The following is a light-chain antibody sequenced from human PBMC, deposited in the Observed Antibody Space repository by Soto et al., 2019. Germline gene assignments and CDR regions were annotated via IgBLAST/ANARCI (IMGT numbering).Light chain of an antibody. CDR1: QSVSSSH. J-gene: IGKJ2*01. Sequence: EIVLTQSTGTLSLSPGERATLSCRASQSVSSSHLAWYQQKPGQAPRLLIYGASSRATGIPDRFSGSGSGTDFTLTISRLETEDFAEYYGQQYGSSPYTFGQGTKLVIK. CDR2: GAS. CDR3: QQYGSSPYT. V-gene: IGKV3-20*01.